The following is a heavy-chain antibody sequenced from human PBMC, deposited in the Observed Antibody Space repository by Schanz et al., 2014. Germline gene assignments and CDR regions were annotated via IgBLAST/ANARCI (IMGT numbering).Heavy chain of an antibody. J-gene: IGHJ6*02. D-gene: IGHD6-19*01. Sequence: PGGSLRLSCAASGITLSGYGLHWVRQAPGKGLEWVGFISFDGRNTGYAHSVKGRFTISRDNSKNTVNLQMNSLRAEDTAVYYCAKDVRPVANTVHFYYMDVWGQGTTVTVSS. V-gene: IGHV3-30*18. CDR1: GITLSGYG. CDR2: ISFDGRNT. CDR3: AKDVRPVANTVHFYYMDV.